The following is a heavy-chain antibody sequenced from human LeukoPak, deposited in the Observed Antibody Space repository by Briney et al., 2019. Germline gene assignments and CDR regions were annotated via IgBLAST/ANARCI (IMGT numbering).Heavy chain of an antibody. CDR2: IYSNDDE. Sequence: SGPTLVNPTQTLTLTCTFSGFSLSTSGVGVGWVRQPPGRALECLALIYSNDDERYSPSLRSRLTITKDISKNQVVLTMTNMDPVDTATYYCAHRVRTSMVFDLWGRGTLVTVSS. V-gene: IGHV2-5*01. J-gene: IGHJ2*01. CDR1: GFSLSTSGVG. CDR3: AHRVRTSMVFDL. D-gene: IGHD5-18*01.